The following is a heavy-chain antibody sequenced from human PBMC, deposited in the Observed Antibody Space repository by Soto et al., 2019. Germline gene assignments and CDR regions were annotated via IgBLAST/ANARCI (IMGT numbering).Heavy chain of an antibody. CDR3: ARDPQIFDY. J-gene: IGHJ4*01. CDR1: GYTFTSYG. CDR2: ISAHNGNT. V-gene: IGHV1-18*04. Sequence: QVQVVQSGGEVKKPGASVKVSCKASGYTFTSYGISWVRQAPGQGLEWMGWISAHNGNTKYAQKFQGRVTLTTDTSSSTAYMELRSLRSDDTAVYYCARDPQIFDYWGHGTLVTVSS.